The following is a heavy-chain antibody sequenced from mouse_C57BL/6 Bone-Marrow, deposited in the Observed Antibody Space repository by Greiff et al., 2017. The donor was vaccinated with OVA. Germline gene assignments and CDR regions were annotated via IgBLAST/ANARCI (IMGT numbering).Heavy chain of an antibody. J-gene: IGHJ3*01. Sequence: LQESGTELVKPGASVKLSCKASGYTFTSYWMHWVKQRPGQGLEWIGNINPSNGGTNYNEKFKSKATLTVDKSSSTAYMQLSSLTSEDSAVYYCARGGNMGNYAWFAYWGQGTLVTVSA. CDR1: GYTFTSYW. D-gene: IGHD1-1*01. CDR2: INPSNGGT. V-gene: IGHV1-53*01. CDR3: ARGGNMGNYAWFAY.